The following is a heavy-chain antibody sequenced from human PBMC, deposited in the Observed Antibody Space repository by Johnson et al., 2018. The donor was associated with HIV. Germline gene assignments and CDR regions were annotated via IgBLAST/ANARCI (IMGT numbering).Heavy chain of an antibody. CDR1: GFTFSDYY. CDR3: ARGVSSGYYSNALDV. V-gene: IGHV3-11*01. J-gene: IGHJ3*01. CDR2: ISSSGSTI. D-gene: IGHD3-22*01. Sequence: QVQLVESGGGLVKPGGSLRLSCAASGFTFSDYYMSWIRQAPGKGLEWVSYISSSGSTIYYADSVKGRFTISRDSAKNSLYLQMNSLRAVDTALYYCARGVSSGYYSNALDVWGQGTMATVSS.